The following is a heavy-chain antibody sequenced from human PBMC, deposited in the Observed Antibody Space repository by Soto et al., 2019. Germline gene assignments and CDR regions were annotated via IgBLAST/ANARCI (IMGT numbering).Heavy chain of an antibody. Sequence: EVQLVESGGGLVQPGGSLRLSCAASGFTFSSYWMSWVRQAPGKGLEWVANIKQDGSEKYYVDSVKGRFTISRDNAKNSLYLQMNSLRAEDTAVYYCAREGYSSSSCAFDIWGQGTMVTVSS. CDR3: AREGYSSSSCAFDI. CDR2: IKQDGSEK. J-gene: IGHJ3*02. D-gene: IGHD6-6*01. V-gene: IGHV3-7*01. CDR1: GFTFSSYW.